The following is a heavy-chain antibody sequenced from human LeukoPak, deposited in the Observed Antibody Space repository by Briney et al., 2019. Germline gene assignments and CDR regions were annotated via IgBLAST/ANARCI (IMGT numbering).Heavy chain of an antibody. D-gene: IGHD3-3*01. CDR3: ARDRVTGGRSITIFGVVITL. CDR1: GFTFSSYS. V-gene: IGHV3-21*01. Sequence: PGGSLRLSCAASGFTFSSYSMNWVRQAPGKGLEWVSSISSSSSYIYYADSVKGRFTISRDNAKNSLYLQMNSLRAEDTAMYYCARDRVTGGRSITIFGVVITLWGQGTLVTVSS. J-gene: IGHJ4*02. CDR2: ISSSSSYI.